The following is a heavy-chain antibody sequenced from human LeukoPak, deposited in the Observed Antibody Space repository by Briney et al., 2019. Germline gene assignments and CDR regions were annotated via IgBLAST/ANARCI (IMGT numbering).Heavy chain of an antibody. CDR1: GGSFSGYY. V-gene: IGHV4-34*01. CDR2: INHSGST. D-gene: IGHD2-21*02. J-gene: IGHJ4*02. Sequence: SETLSLTWAVYGGSFSGYYWSWIRQPPGKGLEWIGEINHSGSTNYNPSLKSRVTISVDSSKNQFSLKLTSVTAADTAVYYCARQNFLVVTAIRIFDYWGQGTLVTVSS. CDR3: ARQNFLVVTAIRIFDY.